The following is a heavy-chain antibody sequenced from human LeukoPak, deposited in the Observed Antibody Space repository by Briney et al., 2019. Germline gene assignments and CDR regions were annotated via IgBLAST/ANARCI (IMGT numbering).Heavy chain of an antibody. V-gene: IGHV4-4*02. CDR3: ARGGVLKSVDY. CDR1: GGSISSSNW. CDR2: VYDIGST. J-gene: IGHJ4*02. D-gene: IGHD3-16*01. Sequence: PSGTLSLTCAVSGGSISSSNWWSWVRQTPGKGLEWIGYVYDIGSTKYNPSLKSRVTISVDTSKNQFSLRLSSVTAADTAVYYCARGGVLKSVDYWGQGTLVAVSS.